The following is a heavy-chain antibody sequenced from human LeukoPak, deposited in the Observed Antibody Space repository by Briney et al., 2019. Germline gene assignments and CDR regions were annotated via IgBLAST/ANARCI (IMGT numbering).Heavy chain of an antibody. CDR1: GGSISSSSYY. V-gene: IGHV4-39*07. J-gene: IGHJ4*02. D-gene: IGHD3-9*01. Sequence: PSETLSLTCTVSGGSISSSSYYWGWIRQPPGKGLEWIGSIYYSGSTYYNPSLKSRVTISVDTSKNQFSLKLSSVTAADTAVYYCASSNDILTGFDYWGQGSLVTVSS. CDR3: ASSNDILTGFDY. CDR2: IYYSGST.